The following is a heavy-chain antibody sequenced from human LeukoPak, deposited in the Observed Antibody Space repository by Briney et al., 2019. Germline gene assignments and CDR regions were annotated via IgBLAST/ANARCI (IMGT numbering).Heavy chain of an antibody. Sequence: GGSLRLSCAASGFTFSDYGMHWVRQAPGKGLEWVTFIRSDGINKYYSDSVKGRFTTSRDNSKNTLYLQMNSLRPEDTAIYYCAKGSAWSHGYFDYWGQGTLVTVSS. CDR2: IRSDGINK. J-gene: IGHJ4*02. D-gene: IGHD6-19*01. CDR1: GFTFSDYG. V-gene: IGHV3-30*02. CDR3: AKGSAWSHGYFDY.